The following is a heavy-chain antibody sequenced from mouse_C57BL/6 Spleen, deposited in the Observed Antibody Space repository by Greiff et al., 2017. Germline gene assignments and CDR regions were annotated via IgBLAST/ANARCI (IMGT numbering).Heavy chain of an antibody. J-gene: IGHJ3*01. D-gene: IGHD2-4*01. V-gene: IGHV1-64*01. CDR2: IHPNSGST. Sequence: VQLQQPGAELVKPGASVKLSCKASGYTFTSYWMHWVKQRPGQGLEWIGMIHPNSGSTNYNEKFKSKATLTVDKSSSTAYMQLSSLTSEDSAVYYCANPYYDYDGGFAYWGQGTLVTVSA. CDR1: GYTFTSYW. CDR3: ANPYYDYDGGFAY.